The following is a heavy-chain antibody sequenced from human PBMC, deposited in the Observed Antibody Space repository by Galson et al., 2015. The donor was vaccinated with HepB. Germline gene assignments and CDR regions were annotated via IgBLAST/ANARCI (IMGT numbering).Heavy chain of an antibody. CDR2: IRSKASNYAT. V-gene: IGHV3-73*01. CDR1: GFTFSSSA. Sequence: SLRLSCAASGFTFSSSAIHWVRQASGKGPEWVGRIRSKASNYATSYVPSLKGRITISRDDSKNMAYLHMKSLKTEDTAMYYCTRLGDFSGYSSRWGQGTLVTVSS. J-gene: IGHJ4*02. D-gene: IGHD6-13*01. CDR3: TRLGDFSGYSSR.